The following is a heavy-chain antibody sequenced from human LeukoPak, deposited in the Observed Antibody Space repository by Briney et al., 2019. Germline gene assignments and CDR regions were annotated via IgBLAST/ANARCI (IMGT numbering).Heavy chain of an antibody. CDR2: ISGDGGST. V-gene: IGHV3-43*02. Sequence: GGSLRLSXAASGFTFDDYAMHWVRQAPGKGLEWVSLISGDGGSTYYADSVKGRFTISRDNSKNSLYLQMNSLRTEDTALYYCAKDIGPATMETLFDYWGQGTLVTVSS. CDR3: AKDIGPATMETLFDY. D-gene: IGHD5-12*01. J-gene: IGHJ4*02. CDR1: GFTFDDYA.